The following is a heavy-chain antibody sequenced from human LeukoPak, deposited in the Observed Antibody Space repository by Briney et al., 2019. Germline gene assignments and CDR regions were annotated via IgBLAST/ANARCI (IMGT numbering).Heavy chain of an antibody. J-gene: IGHJ3*01. CDR2: IYYTGST. CDR1: GGSISSGSYY. CDR3: ARRYCSGGSCYFDASDV. D-gene: IGHD2-15*01. Sequence: SETLSLTWTVSGGSISSGSYYWGWIRQPPGKGLEWIGSIYYTGSTYYNPSLKSRVTISVDTSKNQFSLKLSSVTAADTAVYYSARRYCSGGSCYFDASDVWGQGTMATVSS. V-gene: IGHV4-39*01.